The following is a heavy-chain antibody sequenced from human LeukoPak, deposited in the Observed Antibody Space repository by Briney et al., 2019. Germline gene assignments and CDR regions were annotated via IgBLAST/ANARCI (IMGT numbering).Heavy chain of an antibody. CDR2: IKSKTEGGTT. CDR3: ASPSSSWTHFDY. V-gene: IGHV3-15*01. D-gene: IGHD6-13*01. Sequence: PGGSLRLSCAASGFTFNDAWMNWVRQAPGKGLEWVGRIKSKTEGGTTDYAAPVKGRFTISRDDSKNTLYLQMNSLRTEDTAVYYCASPSSSWTHFDYWGQGTLVTVSS. J-gene: IGHJ4*02. CDR1: GFTFNDAW.